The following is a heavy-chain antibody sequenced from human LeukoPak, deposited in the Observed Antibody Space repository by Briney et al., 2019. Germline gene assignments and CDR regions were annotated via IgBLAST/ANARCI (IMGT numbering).Heavy chain of an antibody. J-gene: IGHJ4*02. CDR3: ARGLLYSSSSFYFDY. Sequence: SETLSLTCTVSGGSISSYYWSWIRQPPGKGLEWIGYIYYSGSTNYNPSLKSRVTISVDTSKNQFSLKLSSVTAADTAVYYCARGLLYSSSSFYFDYWGQGTLVTVSS. D-gene: IGHD6-6*01. CDR2: IYYSGST. V-gene: IGHV4-59*12. CDR1: GGSISSYY.